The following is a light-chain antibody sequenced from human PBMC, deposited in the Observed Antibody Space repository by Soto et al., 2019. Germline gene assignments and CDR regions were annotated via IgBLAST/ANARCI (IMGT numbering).Light chain of an antibody. CDR1: SSDVGSYNL. CDR3: CSYAGSGTLL. V-gene: IGLV2-23*02. CDR2: EVN. J-gene: IGLJ2*01. Sequence: QSVLTQPASVSGSPGQSITISCTGTSSDVGSYNLVSWYQQEPGKAPKLMIYEVNKRPSGISNRFSGSKSGNTASLTISGLQAEDEADYYCCSYAGSGTLLFGGGTKLTV.